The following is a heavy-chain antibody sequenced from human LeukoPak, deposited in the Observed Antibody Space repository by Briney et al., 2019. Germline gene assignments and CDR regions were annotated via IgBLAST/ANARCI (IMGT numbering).Heavy chain of an antibody. Sequence: ASVKVSCKASGYTFTGYYMHWVRQAPGQGLEWMGWINPNSGGTNYAQKFQGRVTMTRDTSISTAYMELSRLRSDDTAVYYCARYQTYGSGSYGLYLGYWGQGTLVTVSS. D-gene: IGHD3-10*01. J-gene: IGHJ4*02. V-gene: IGHV1-2*02. CDR1: GYTFTGYY. CDR3: ARYQTYGSGSYGLYLGY. CDR2: INPNSGGT.